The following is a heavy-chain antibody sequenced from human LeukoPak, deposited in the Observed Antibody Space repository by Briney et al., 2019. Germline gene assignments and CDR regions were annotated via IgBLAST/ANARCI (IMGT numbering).Heavy chain of an antibody. CDR3: ARHRRGESLDS. CDR1: DGSIGSSRSW. J-gene: IGHJ4*02. V-gene: IGHV4-39*01. Sequence: SERLSLTCTVSDGSIGSSRSWCGRIRQPPGKGLEWIGSIDYSGSTYYNPSLKSRLTISADTSKNQFSLRLSSVTAADTAVYYWARHRRGESLDSWGQGTLVTVSS. CDR2: IDYSGST. D-gene: IGHD3-16*01.